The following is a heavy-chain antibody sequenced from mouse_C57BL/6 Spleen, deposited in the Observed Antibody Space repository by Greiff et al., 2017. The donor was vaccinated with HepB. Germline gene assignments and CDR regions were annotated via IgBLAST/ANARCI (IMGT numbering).Heavy chain of an antibody. CDR1: GYTFTSYT. V-gene: IGHV1-4*01. CDR2: INPSSGYT. D-gene: IGHD1-1*01. J-gene: IGHJ1*03. CDR3: ASFITTVEDWYFDV. Sequence: VQGVESGAELARPGASVKMSCKASGYTFTSYTMHWVKQRPGQGLEWIGYINPSSGYTKYNQKFKDKATLTADKSSSTAYMQLSSLTSEDSAVYYCASFITTVEDWYFDVWGTGTTVTVSS.